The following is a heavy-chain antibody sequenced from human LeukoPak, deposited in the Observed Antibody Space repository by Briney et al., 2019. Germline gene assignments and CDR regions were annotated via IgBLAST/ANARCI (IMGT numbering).Heavy chain of an antibody. CDR3: AIQPPYSGYDAFDI. J-gene: IGHJ3*02. D-gene: IGHD5-12*01. CDR1: GYTLTTLS. V-gene: IGHV1-24*01. CDR2: FDPEDGET. Sequence: GASVKVSCKVSGYTLTTLSIHWVRQAPGKGLEWMGGFDPEDGETVYAQKLQGRVTMTEDTSTDTAYMELSSLRSDDTAVYYCAIQPPYSGYDAFDIWGQGTMVTVSS.